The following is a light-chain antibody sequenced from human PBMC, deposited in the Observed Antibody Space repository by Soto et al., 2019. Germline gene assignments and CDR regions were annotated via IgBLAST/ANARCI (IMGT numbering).Light chain of an antibody. J-gene: IGLJ1*01. CDR2: DNN. Sequence: QSALTQPPSVSAAPGQKGTISCSGSSSDIGNNYVPWYQQLPGTAPKLLIYDNNKRPSGIPDRFSGSKSGTSATLGITGLQTGDEADYYCGTWDSSLSAFYVFGTGTKVTVL. CDR1: SSDIGNNY. CDR3: GTWDSSLSAFYV. V-gene: IGLV1-51*01.